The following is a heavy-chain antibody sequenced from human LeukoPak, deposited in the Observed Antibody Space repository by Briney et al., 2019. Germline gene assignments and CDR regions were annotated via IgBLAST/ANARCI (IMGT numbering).Heavy chain of an antibody. D-gene: IGHD3-10*01. J-gene: IGHJ4*02. CDR1: RFTFSSYA. CDR3: ASGHPLGSGIRSFDS. V-gene: IGHV3-23*01. Sequence: GGSLRLSCAASRFTFSSYAMSWVRQAPGKGLEWVSAITGSGHATSYADSVKGRFTISRDNSKNTLYLQMSSLRAEDRAVYYCASGHPLGSGIRSFDSWGQGTQVTVSP. CDR2: ITGSGHAT.